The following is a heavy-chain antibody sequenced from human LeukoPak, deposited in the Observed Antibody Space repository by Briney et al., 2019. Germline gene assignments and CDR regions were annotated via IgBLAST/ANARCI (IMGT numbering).Heavy chain of an antibody. CDR2: ISSSISTI. J-gene: IGHJ4*02. CDR1: GFTFSSYS. D-gene: IGHD3-22*01. CDR3: ARDLITMIVVDPAGGFDY. Sequence: PGGSLRLSCAASGFTFSSYSMNWVRQAQAKGLERDSYISSSISTIYYADSVKGRFTISRDNAKNSLYLQMNSLRDEVTAVYYCARDLITMIVVDPAGGFDYWGQGTLVTVSS. V-gene: IGHV3-48*02.